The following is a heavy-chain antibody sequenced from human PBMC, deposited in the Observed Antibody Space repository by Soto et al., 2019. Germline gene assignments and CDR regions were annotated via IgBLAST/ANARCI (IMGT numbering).Heavy chain of an antibody. Sequence: QVQLVQSGAEVKKPGASVKVSCKASGYTFTSYGISWVRQAPGQGLEWMGIINPSGGSTSYAQKFQGRVTMTRDTSTSTVYMELSSLRSEDTAVYYCARDQPEGLDAFDIWGQGTMVTVSS. CDR2: INPSGGST. D-gene: IGHD2-21*01. V-gene: IGHV1-46*01. CDR3: ARDQPEGLDAFDI. CDR1: GYTFTSYG. J-gene: IGHJ3*02.